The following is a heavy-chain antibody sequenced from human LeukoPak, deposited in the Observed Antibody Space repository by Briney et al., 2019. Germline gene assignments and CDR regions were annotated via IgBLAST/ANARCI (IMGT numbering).Heavy chain of an antibody. CDR2: IDPIDSYT. J-gene: IGHJ4*02. V-gene: IGHV5-10-1*01. D-gene: IGHD4-17*01. Sequence: GESLKISCEGSGDIFSNYWISWVPQMPGKGLEWMGRIDPIDSYTNYSPSFQGHVTFSVDKSINTAYLQWSSLKASDTAMYYCTRQTTVTTQSDYWGQGTLVTVSS. CDR3: TRQTTVTTQSDY. CDR1: GDIFSNYW.